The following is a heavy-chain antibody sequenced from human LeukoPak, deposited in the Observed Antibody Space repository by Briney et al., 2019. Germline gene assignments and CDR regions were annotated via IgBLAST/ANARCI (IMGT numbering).Heavy chain of an antibody. Sequence: GGSLRLSCAASGFTFSDHYMSWIRQAPGKGLEWVSYISTFSRYTSYADSAKGRFTISRDNAKNSLFLQMNSLRAEDTAVYYCARGGISAAGTFDPWGQGTMVTVSS. CDR2: ISTFSRYT. V-gene: IGHV3-11*06. J-gene: IGHJ5*02. D-gene: IGHD6-13*01. CDR3: ARGGISAAGTFDP. CDR1: GFTFSDHY.